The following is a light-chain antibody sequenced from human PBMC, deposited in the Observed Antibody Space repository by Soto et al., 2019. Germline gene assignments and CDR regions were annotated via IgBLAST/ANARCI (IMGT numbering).Light chain of an antibody. CDR2: RAD. CDR3: AAWDDTLSGLV. J-gene: IGLJ2*01. V-gene: IGLV1-47*01. Sequence: QSVLTQPPSASGTPGQTVTISCSGRSSNIGSNYVYWYQQLPGTAPRLVLYRADQRPSGVPDRFSGSKSGTSASLAISGLRSEDEADYFCAAWDDTLSGLVFGGRTKLTVL. CDR1: SSNIGSNY.